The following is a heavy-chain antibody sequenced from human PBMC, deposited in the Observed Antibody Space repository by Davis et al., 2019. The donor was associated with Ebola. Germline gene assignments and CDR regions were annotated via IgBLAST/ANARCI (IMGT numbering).Heavy chain of an antibody. D-gene: IGHD4-23*01. CDR1: GFTFSSYS. V-gene: IGHV3-23*01. CDR2: ISGSGGST. CDR3: TRHEDYGGNRPFDY. J-gene: IGHJ4*02. Sequence: GESLKISCAASGFTFSSYSMNWVRQAPGKGLEWVSAISGSGGSTYYADSVKGRFTISRDNSKNTLYLQMNSLRAEDTAVYYCTRHEDYGGNRPFDYWGQGTLVTVSS.